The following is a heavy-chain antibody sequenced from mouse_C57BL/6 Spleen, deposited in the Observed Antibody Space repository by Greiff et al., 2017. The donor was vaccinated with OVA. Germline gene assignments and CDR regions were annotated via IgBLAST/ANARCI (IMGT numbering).Heavy chain of an antibody. CDR1: GYTFTSYG. CDR3: ARYPGGFAY. J-gene: IGHJ3*01. Sequence: VQLQQSGAELARPGASVKLSCKASGYTFTSYGISWVKQRTGQGLEWIGEIYPRSGNTYYTEKFKGKATMHADKSSSTAYMELRSLTSEDSAVYFCARYPGGFAYWGQGTLVTVSA. V-gene: IGHV1-81*01. CDR2: IYPRSGNT.